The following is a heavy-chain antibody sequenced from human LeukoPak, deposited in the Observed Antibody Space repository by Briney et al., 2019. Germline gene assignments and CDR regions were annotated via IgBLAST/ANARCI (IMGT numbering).Heavy chain of an antibody. D-gene: IGHD1-26*01. CDR1: GFTFSNYG. V-gene: IGHV3-30*03. Sequence: GGPLRLSCAASGFTFSNYGMHWVRQAPGKGLEWVAVVSSDGSIDYYADSLRGRFTVSRDNSKNTMFLQFNTLRPEDTAVYYCTREGMGSTFSAWFEPWGQGTLVTVSS. CDR3: TREGMGSTFSAWFEP. J-gene: IGHJ5*02. CDR2: VSSDGSID.